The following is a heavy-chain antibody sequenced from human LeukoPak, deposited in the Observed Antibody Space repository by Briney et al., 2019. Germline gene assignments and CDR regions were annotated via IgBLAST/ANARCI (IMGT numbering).Heavy chain of an antibody. CDR3: ARKRVGATLVDY. Sequence: ASVKVSCKASGYTFTSYDINWVRQATGQGLEWMGWTNPNSGNTGYAQKFQGRVTMTRNTSISTAYMELSSLRSEDTAVYYCARKRVGATLVDYWGQGTLVTVSS. J-gene: IGHJ4*02. V-gene: IGHV1-8*01. CDR1: GYTFTSYD. D-gene: IGHD1-26*01. CDR2: TNPNSGNT.